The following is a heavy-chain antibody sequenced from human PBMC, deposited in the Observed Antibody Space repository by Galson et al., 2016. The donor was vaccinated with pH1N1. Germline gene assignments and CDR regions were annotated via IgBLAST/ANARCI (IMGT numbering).Heavy chain of an antibody. D-gene: IGHD2-21*01. CDR1: GLTFSRYG. CDR3: AIPRWARSVVIDYYFDH. J-gene: IGHJ4*02. Sequence: SLRLSCAASGLTFSRYGMSWVRQAPGKGLEWVSGFSGSGGSTYYADSVKGRFTISRDNSKNTLYLQMNSLRAEDTARYYCAIPRWARSVVIDYYFDHWGQGTLVTVSS. V-gene: IGHV3-23*01. CDR2: FSGSGGST.